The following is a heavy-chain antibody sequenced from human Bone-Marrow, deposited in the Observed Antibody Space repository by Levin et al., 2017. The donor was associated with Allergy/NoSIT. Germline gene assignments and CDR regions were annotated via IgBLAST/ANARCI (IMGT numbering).Heavy chain of an antibody. J-gene: IGHJ4*02. CDR2: ISAYDANT. Sequence: ASVKVSCKASGYPFTTNGFSWVRQAPGQGFEWMGWISAYDANTNYAKKFQGRVTLTIDTSTSTAYMELGSLRSDDTAVYYCARDGRVYAASFDYWGQGTPVTVSP. CDR3: ARDGRVYAASFDY. D-gene: IGHD2-8*01. CDR1: GYPFTTNG. V-gene: IGHV1-18*01.